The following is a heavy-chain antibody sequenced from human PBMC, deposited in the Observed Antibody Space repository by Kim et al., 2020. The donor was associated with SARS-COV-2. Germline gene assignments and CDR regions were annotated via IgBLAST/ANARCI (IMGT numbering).Heavy chain of an antibody. CDR2: IIPIFGTA. V-gene: IGHV1-69*13. CDR3: ARDGSRIAAAGITSYYFDY. Sequence: SVKVSCKASGGTFSSYAISWVRQAPGQGLEWMGGIIPIFGTANYAQKFQGRVTITADESTSTAYMELSSLRSEDTAVYYCARDGSRIAAAGITSYYFDYWGQGTLVTVSS. D-gene: IGHD6-13*01. CDR1: GGTFSSYA. J-gene: IGHJ4*02.